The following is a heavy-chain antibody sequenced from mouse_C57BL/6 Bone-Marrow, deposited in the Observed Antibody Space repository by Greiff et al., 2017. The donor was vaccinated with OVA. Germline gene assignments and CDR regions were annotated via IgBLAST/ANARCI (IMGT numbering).Heavy chain of an antibody. Sequence: EVKLMESGGGLVQPGGSLKLSCAASGFTFSDYGMAWVRQAPRKGPEWVAFISNLAYSIYYADTVTGRFTISRENAKNTLYLEMSSLRSEDTAMYYCARDYSYAMDYWGQGTSVTVSS. D-gene: IGHD2-12*01. V-gene: IGHV5-15*01. CDR1: GFTFSDYG. J-gene: IGHJ4*01. CDR3: ARDYSYAMDY. CDR2: ISNLAYSI.